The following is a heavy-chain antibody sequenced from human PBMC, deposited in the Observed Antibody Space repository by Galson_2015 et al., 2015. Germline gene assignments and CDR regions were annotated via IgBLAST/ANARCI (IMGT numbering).Heavy chain of an antibody. CDR2: IYTSGST. V-gene: IGHV4-61*02. CDR1: GGSISSGSYY. J-gene: IGHJ2*01. D-gene: IGHD3-3*01. Sequence: TLSLTCTASGGSISSGSYYWSWIRQPAGKGLEWIGRIYTSGSTNYNPSLKSRVTISVDTSKNQFSLKLSSVTAADTAVYYCAREGFLEWLLGGYFDLWGRGTLVTVSS. CDR3: AREGFLEWLLGGYFDL.